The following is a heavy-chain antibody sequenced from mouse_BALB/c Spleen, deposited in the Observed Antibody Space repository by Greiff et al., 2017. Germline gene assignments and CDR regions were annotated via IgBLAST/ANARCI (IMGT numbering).Heavy chain of an antibody. D-gene: IGHD2-14*01. CDR1: GFTFSSYA. Sequence: EVHLVESGGGLVKPGGSLKLSCAASGFTFSSYAMSWVRQTPEKRLEWVASISSGGSTYYPDSVKGRFTISRDNARNILYLQMSSLRSEDTAMYYCAREETYYRYEFAYWGQGTLVTVSA. CDR2: ISSGGST. CDR3: AREETYYRYEFAY. V-gene: IGHV5-6-5*01. J-gene: IGHJ3*01.